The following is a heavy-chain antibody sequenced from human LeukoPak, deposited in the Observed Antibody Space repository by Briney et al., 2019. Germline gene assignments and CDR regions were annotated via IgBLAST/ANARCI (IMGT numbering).Heavy chain of an antibody. Sequence: PGGSLRLSCTASGFTFSSYAMSWVRQAPGKGLEWVSAISGSGGSTYYADSVKGRFTISRDNSKNTLYLQMNSLRAEDTAVYYCESAAAGTGDFDYWGQGTLVTVSS. CDR2: ISGSGGST. D-gene: IGHD6-13*01. CDR3: ESAAAGTGDFDY. CDR1: GFTFSSYA. V-gene: IGHV3-23*01. J-gene: IGHJ4*02.